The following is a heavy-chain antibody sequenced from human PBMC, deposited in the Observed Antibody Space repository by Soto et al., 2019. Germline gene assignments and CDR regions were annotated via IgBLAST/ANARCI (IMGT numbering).Heavy chain of an antibody. CDR2: IYYSGST. V-gene: IGHV4-30-4*02. CDR1: GGSISSGDYY. J-gene: IGHJ6*02. Sequence: SETLSLTCTVSGGSISSGDYYWSWIRQPPGKGLEWIGYIYYSGSTYYNPSLKSRVTISVDTSKKQFSLRLSSVTAADTAVYYCARDLMIPFGGDFYYYGMDVWGQGTTVTVSS. D-gene: IGHD3-16*01. CDR3: ARDLMIPFGGDFYYYGMDV.